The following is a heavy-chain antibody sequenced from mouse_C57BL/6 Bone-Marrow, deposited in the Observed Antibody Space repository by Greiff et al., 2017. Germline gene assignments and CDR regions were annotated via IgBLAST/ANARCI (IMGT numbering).Heavy chain of an antibody. Sequence: EVKLVESGGGLVKPGGSLKLSCAASGFTFSSYAMSWVRQTPEKRLEWVATISDGGSYTYYPDNVKGRFTISRDNAKNNLYLQMSHLKSEDTAMYYCARRDSSGYWFAYWGQGTLVTVSA. CDR3: ARRDSSGYWFAY. CDR2: ISDGGSYT. J-gene: IGHJ3*01. D-gene: IGHD3-2*02. CDR1: GFTFSSYA. V-gene: IGHV5-4*03.